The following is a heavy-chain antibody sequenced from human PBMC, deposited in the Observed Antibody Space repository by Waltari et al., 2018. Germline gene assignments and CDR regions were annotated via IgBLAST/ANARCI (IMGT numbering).Heavy chain of an antibody. Sequence: QVQLQESGPGLVKPSQTLSLTCTVSGGSISSGSYYWSWIRQPAGKGLEWIGYIYTSGSTNYNPSLKSRVTISVDTSKNQFSLKLSSVTAADTAVYYCAREDYGFFDYWGQGTLVTVS. J-gene: IGHJ4*02. V-gene: IGHV4-61*09. CDR1: GGSISSGSYY. CDR2: IYTSGST. D-gene: IGHD4-17*01. CDR3: AREDYGFFDY.